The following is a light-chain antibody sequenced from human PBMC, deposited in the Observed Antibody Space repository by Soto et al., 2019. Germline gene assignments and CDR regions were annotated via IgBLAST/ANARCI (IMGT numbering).Light chain of an antibody. CDR2: AAS. J-gene: IGKJ1*01. Sequence: EIVLTQSPGTLSLSPGERATLSCRASQSIRNNYLAWYQHRPGQAPRLLIYAASSRATGIPDRFSGSGSGTDFTLTISRLEPEDFAVYYCQQYGTSPRTFGQGTKVDIK. CDR1: QSIRNNY. CDR3: QQYGTSPRT. V-gene: IGKV3-20*01.